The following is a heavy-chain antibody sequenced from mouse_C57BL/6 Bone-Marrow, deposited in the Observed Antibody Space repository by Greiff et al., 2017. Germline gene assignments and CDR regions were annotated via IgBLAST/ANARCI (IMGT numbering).Heavy chain of an antibody. CDR2: IHPGSGYT. D-gene: IGHD1-1*01. V-gene: IGHV1-81*01. CDR1: GYTFTSYG. Sequence: VQRVESGADLARPGASLKLSCTASGYTFTSYGICWVNQTPGKGLEWIGEIHPGSGYTYYNEKVKGKVTLTADKSSSTVYMELRSLTSADSAVYFCARSYYYGSSFAYWGQGTLVTVSA. CDR3: ARSYYYGSSFAY. J-gene: IGHJ3*01.